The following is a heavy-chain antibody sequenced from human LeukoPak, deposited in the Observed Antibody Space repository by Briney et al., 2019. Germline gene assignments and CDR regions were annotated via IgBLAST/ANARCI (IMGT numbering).Heavy chain of an antibody. CDR3: ARDLWAATVIDY. CDR2: ISSSSSYI. Sequence: GGSLRLSCAASGFTFSNYGMSWVRRAPGKGLEWVSSISSSSSYIYYADSVKGRFTISRDNAKNSLYLQMNSLRAEDTAVYYCARDLWAATVIDYWGQGTLVTVSS. V-gene: IGHV3-21*01. D-gene: IGHD4-17*01. J-gene: IGHJ4*02. CDR1: GFTFSNYG.